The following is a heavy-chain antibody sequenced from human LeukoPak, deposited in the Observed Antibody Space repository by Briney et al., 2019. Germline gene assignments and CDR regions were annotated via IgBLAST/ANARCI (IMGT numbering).Heavy chain of an antibody. CDR3: ARTFAAAHIDY. CDR1: GFTFSGYW. J-gene: IGHJ4*02. CDR2: IKSDGSST. D-gene: IGHD2-15*01. V-gene: IGHV3-74*01. Sequence: HPGGSLRLSCAASGFTFSGYWMHWVRQAPGKGLVWVSRIKSDGSSTTYADSVKGRFTISRDNAKNTLYLEMNSLRAEDTAVYYCARTFAAAHIDYWGQRTLVTVSS.